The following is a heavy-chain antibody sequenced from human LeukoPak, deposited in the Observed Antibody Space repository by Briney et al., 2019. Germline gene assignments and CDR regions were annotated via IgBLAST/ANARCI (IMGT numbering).Heavy chain of an antibody. D-gene: IGHD6-13*01. Sequence: EGSLRLSCAVSGFTFSSYNMNWVRQAPGKGLEWVSYIGSAGSTKFYADSVKGRFTVSRDNAKNSLFLQMNSLRAEDTAVYYCARGRYSINLYMTCDYWGQGTLVTVSS. V-gene: IGHV3-48*01. J-gene: IGHJ4*02. CDR1: GFTFSSYN. CDR2: IGSAGSTK. CDR3: ARGRYSINLYMTCDY.